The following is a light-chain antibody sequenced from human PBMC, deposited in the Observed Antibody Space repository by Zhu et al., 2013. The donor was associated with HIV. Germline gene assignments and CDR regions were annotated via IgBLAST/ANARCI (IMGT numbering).Light chain of an antibody. CDR2: GSS. CDR3: QQYKNWPPWT. J-gene: IGKJ1*01. CDR1: QSFSASF. Sequence: EIVLTQSPDTLSLSPGERATLSCRASQSFSASFLAWYQQKPGQAPRLLIYGSSSRATGIPDRFSGSGSGTDFTLTISRLEPEDFAVYYCQQYKNWPPWTFGQGTNGG. V-gene: IGKV3-20*01.